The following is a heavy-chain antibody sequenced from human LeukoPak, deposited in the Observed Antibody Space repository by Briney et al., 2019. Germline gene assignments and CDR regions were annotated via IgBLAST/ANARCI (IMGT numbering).Heavy chain of an antibody. CDR1: GYTFTGYY. D-gene: IGHD6-13*01. Sequence: RASVKVFCKASGYTFTGYYVHWVRQAPGQGVEWMGWINPNSGGTNYAQKLQGRVTMTRDTSISTAYMELSRLRSDDTAVYYCARILLRQSSSWYVLTGDPPYAFDIWGQGTMVTVSS. CDR3: ARILLRQSSSWYVLTGDPPYAFDI. V-gene: IGHV1-2*02. J-gene: IGHJ3*02. CDR2: INPNSGGT.